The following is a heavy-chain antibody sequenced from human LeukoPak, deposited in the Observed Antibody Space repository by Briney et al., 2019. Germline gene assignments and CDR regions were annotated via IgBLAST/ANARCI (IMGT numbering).Heavy chain of an antibody. V-gene: IGHV1-18*01. D-gene: IGHD2-15*01. Sequence: GASVKVSCNASGYTFTSYGFSWVRQAPGQGLEWLAWISPYNGATNHARKLQGRVTVTTDTSTRIAYTELRSLRSDDTAVYYCARDEKKSCSGGSCYYFDYWGQGTLVTVSS. CDR1: GYTFTSYG. J-gene: IGHJ4*02. CDR2: ISPYNGAT. CDR3: ARDEKKSCSGGSCYYFDY.